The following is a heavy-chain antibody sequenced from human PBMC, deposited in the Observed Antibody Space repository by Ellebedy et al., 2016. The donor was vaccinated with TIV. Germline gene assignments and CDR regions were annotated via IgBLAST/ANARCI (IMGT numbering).Heavy chain of an antibody. CDR1: GGTFSNYA. D-gene: IGHD3-9*01. J-gene: IGHJ6*02. V-gene: IGHV1-18*01. CDR2: ISAYNGNT. Sequence: ASVKVSCKASGGTFSNYAISWVRQAPGQGLEWMGWISAYNGNTNYAQKLQGRVTMTADTSTSTAYMELRSLRSDDTAVYYCARQTYYDILTGYYAHYGMDVWGQGTTVTVSS. CDR3: ARQTYYDILTGYYAHYGMDV.